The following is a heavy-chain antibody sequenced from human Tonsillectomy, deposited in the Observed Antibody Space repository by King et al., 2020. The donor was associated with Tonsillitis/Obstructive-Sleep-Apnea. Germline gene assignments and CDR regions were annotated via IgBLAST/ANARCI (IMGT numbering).Heavy chain of an antibody. CDR3: ARGGDDWYFDL. V-gene: IGHV1-46*01. CDR1: GYTFTSYY. J-gene: IGHJ2*01. D-gene: IGHD3-16*01. CDR2: INPSRGRT. Sequence: VQLVESGAEVKKPGASVKVSCKASGYTFTSYYMRWVRQAPGQGIEWMGIINPSRGRTNYAQKFQGRETMTRDTSTSTVYMALSSLRSEHTAVYYCARGGDDWYFDLWGRGTLVTVSS.